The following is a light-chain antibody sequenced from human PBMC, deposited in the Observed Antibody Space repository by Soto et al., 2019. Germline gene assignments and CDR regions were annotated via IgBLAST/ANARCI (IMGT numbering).Light chain of an antibody. CDR1: QGIRNF. CDR2: AAS. CDR3: QKYSSVPV. Sequence: DIKMTQFPPSFSASLGERVTITSRPSQGIRNFVVWYQKKPGKALKLLIFAASTLQSGVPSRFSGSGSGTDFTLTINSLQPEDVATYSCQKYSSVPVFGPGTKVEIK. V-gene: IGKV1-27*01. J-gene: IGKJ3*01.